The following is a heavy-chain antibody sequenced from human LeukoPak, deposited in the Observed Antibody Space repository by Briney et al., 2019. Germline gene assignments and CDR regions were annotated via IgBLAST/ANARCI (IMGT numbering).Heavy chain of an antibody. V-gene: IGHV3-66*01. J-gene: IGHJ3*02. CDR2: IYSGGST. D-gene: IGHD3-22*01. CDR1: GFTVSSNY. CDR3: ARDPYYYYDSSGYLVRDNAFDI. Sequence: GGSLRLSCAASGFTVSSNYMSWVRQAPGKGLEWVSVIYSGGSTYYADSVKGRFTISRDNSKNTLYLQMNSLRAEDTAVYYCARDPYYYYDSSGYLVRDNAFDIWGQGTMVTVSS.